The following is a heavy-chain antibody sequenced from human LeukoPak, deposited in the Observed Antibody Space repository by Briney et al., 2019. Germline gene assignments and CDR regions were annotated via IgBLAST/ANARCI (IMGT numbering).Heavy chain of an antibody. Sequence: PGGSLRLSCAASGFSFGRYSVNWVRQAPGQGLEWVASASSSSSYLYYVDSVKGRFTISRDNADNSLYLQMSRLRVEDTAVYYCARLGGAYVSGFYFDSWGQGTLVTVSS. CDR1: GFSFGRYS. V-gene: IGHV3-21*06. J-gene: IGHJ4*02. CDR2: ASSSSSYL. CDR3: ARLGGAYVSGFYFDS. D-gene: IGHD3-10*01.